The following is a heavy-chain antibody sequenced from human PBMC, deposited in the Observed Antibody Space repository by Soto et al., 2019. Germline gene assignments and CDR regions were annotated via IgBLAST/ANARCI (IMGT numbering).Heavy chain of an antibody. Sequence: GGSLRLSCAASGFTFSSHWMHWVRQAPGKGLAWVSHMNSDGSSTNYAGSVKSRFTISRDNVKNILYLQMNNLRAEDTALYYCARDPITIFGVVPYMDAWGKGTTVTVSS. D-gene: IGHD3-3*01. CDR2: MNSDGSST. V-gene: IGHV3-74*01. CDR3: ARDPITIFGVVPYMDA. CDR1: GFTFSSHW. J-gene: IGHJ6*03.